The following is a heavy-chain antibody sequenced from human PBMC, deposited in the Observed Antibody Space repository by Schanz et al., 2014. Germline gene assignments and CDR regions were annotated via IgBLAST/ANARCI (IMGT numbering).Heavy chain of an antibody. D-gene: IGHD3-22*01. CDR1: RSTFSSYT. CDR2: IIPILGIA. CDR3: ARDYYDSSGYYYCDY. Sequence: QVQLVQSGAEVKKPGSSVKVSCKASRSTFSSYTISWVRQARGQGLEWVGRIIPILGIATYAQKFQGRLTITADKSTSTAYMELSSLRSEDTAMYYCARDYYDSSGYYYCDYWGQGTLVTVSS. J-gene: IGHJ4*02. V-gene: IGHV1-69*08.